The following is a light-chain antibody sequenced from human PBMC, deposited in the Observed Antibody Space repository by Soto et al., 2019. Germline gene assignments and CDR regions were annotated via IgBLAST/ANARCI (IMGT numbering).Light chain of an antibody. CDR1: QSVATSQ. CDR3: QQRSDWPIT. V-gene: IGKV3D-20*02. J-gene: IGKJ5*01. CDR2: GAS. Sequence: EIVLTQSPGTLSLSPGERATLFCRASQSVATSQLAWYQQKPGQAPRLLIGASSRATGVPDRFIASGSGTDFTLTISRLEPEDFAVYYCQQRSDWPITFGQGTRLEIK.